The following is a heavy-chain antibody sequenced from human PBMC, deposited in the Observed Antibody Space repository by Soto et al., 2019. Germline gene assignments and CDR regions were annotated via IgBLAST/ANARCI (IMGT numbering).Heavy chain of an antibody. D-gene: IGHD3-22*01. CDR2: IKREIDGGTT. CDR3: TTGLSNGDYNFDF. Sequence: EGQLVESGGDLVKPGGSLRLSCAASRFTFRDAWMSWVRQAPGKGLEWVGRIKREIDGGTTDYAAPVKGRFTISRDDSENTLYLQMNSLKTEDTAVYYCTTGLSNGDYNFDFWGQGTLVTVSS. V-gene: IGHV3-15*01. CDR1: RFTFRDAW. J-gene: IGHJ4*02.